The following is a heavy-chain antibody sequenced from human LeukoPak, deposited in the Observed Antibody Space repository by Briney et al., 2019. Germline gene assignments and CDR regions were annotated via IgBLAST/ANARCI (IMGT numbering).Heavy chain of an antibody. CDR3: ARESSSSLGY. D-gene: IGHD6-13*01. CDR1: GFTFSTYW. Sequence: PGGSLRLSCAASGFTFSTYWMHWVRQAPGKGLVWVSRINRDGTITTYADSVKGRFTISRDNAKNTLYLQMNSLRVEDTAVYYCARESSSSLGYWGQGTLVTVSS. CDR2: INRDGTIT. V-gene: IGHV3-74*01. J-gene: IGHJ4*02.